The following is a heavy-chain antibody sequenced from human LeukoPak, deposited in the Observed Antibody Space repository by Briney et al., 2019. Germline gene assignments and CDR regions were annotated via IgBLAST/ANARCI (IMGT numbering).Heavy chain of an antibody. D-gene: IGHD3-22*01. Sequence: GGSLRLSCAASGFTFGSYAMSWVRQAPGKGLEWVSAISGSGGSTYYADSVKGRFTISRDNSKNTLYLQMNSLRAEDTAVYYCAKGPIVVITENWFDPWGQGTLVTVSS. V-gene: IGHV3-23*01. J-gene: IGHJ5*02. CDR1: GFTFGSYA. CDR2: ISGSGGST. CDR3: AKGPIVVITENWFDP.